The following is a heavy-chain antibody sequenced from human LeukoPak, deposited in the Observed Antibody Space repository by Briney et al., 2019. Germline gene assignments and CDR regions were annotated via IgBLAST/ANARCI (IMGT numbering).Heavy chain of an antibody. CDR2: IYYSGST. CDR1: GGSISSYY. V-gene: IGHV4-59*08. D-gene: IGHD2-8*01. CDR3: ARQTVLMVYASYYYGMDV. Sequence: SETLSLTCTVSGGSISSYYWSWIRQPPGKGLEWIGYIYYSGSTNYNPSLKSRVTISVDTSKNQFSLKLSSVTAADTAVYYCARQTVLMVYASYYYGMDVWGQGTAVTVSS. J-gene: IGHJ6*02.